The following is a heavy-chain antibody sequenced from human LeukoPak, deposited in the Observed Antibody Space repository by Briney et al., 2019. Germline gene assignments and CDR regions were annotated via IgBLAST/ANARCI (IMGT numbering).Heavy chain of an antibody. D-gene: IGHD3-3*02. CDR3: AREVGCSISRCFSDNWFGP. CDR1: GDSLTGQY. CDR2: IYYSGST. Sequence: PAETLSLTCTVSGDSLTGQYGRWMRQSPAKELECIGYIYYSGSTKYNPSLKSRVTISVDMSKNQFSLKMTSVSAADTAVYYCAREVGCSISRCFSDNWFGPSGQGTLVTVSS. J-gene: IGHJ5*02. V-gene: IGHV4-59*11.